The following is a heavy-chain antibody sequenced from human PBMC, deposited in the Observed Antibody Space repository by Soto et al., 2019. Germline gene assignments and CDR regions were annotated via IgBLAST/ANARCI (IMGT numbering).Heavy chain of an antibody. CDR2: IIPIIGII. CDR3: AGDPDSHYNDSHASSYP. D-gene: IGHD4-4*01. V-gene: IGHV1-69*08. Sequence: QVQLVQSGAEVKKPGSSVKVSCKASGGTFSTYTITWGRQAPGQGLEWMGRIIPIIGIINYAQKFQGRVTISADKFTGTDYMELTGLRSDDTAVYYCAGDPDSHYNDSHASSYPWGQGTLVTVSS. J-gene: IGHJ5*02. CDR1: GGTFSTYT.